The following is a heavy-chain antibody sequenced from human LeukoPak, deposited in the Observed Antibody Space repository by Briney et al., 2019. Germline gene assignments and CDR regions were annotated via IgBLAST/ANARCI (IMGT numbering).Heavy chain of an antibody. V-gene: IGHV4-39*01. Sequence: SETLSLTCTVSGGSISSSSYYWGWIRQPPGKGLEWIGSIYYSGSTYYNPSLKSRVTISVDTSKNQFSLKLSSVTAADTAVYYCARSYYYDSSAHWGQRTLVTVSS. D-gene: IGHD3-22*01. CDR2: IYYSGST. J-gene: IGHJ4*02. CDR1: GGSISSSSYY. CDR3: ARSYYYDSSAH.